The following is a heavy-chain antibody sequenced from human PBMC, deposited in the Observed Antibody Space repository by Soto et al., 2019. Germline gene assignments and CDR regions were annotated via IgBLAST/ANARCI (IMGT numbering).Heavy chain of an antibody. V-gene: IGHV1-2*02. CDR3: ARDSQYDFWSGYSFDY. CDR2: INPNSGGT. CDR1: GYTFTGYY. D-gene: IGHD3-3*01. J-gene: IGHJ4*02. Sequence: ASVKVSCKASGYTFTGYYMHWVRLAPGQGLEWMGWINPNSGGTNYAQKFQGRVTMTRDTSISTAYMELSRLRSDDTAVYYCARDSQYDFWSGYSFDYWGQGTLVTVSS.